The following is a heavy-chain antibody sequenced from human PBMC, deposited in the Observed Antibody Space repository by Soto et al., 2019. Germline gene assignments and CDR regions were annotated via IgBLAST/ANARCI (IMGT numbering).Heavy chain of an antibody. D-gene: IGHD2-2*01. CDR3: AKLRTSRHTTGGFDP. J-gene: IGHJ5*02. Sequence: RLSCAASGFTFSSYAMSWVRQAPGMGLEWVSAISGSGGSTYYADSVKGRFTISRDNSKNTLYLQMNSLRAEDTAVYYCAKLRTSRHTTGGFDPWGQGTLVTVSS. CDR2: ISGSGGST. CDR1: GFTFSSYA. V-gene: IGHV3-23*01.